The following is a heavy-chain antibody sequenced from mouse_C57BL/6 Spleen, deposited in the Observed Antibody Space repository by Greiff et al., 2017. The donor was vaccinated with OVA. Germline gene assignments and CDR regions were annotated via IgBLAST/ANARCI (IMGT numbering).Heavy chain of an antibody. V-gene: IGHV8-12*01. CDR3: ARRGPYDYDGPLYAMDY. CDR2: IYWDDDK. CDR1: GFSLSTSGMG. Sequence: QVQLKESGPGILQSSQTLSLTCSFSGFSLSTSGMGVSWIRQPSGKGLEWLAHIYWDDDKRYNPSLKSRLTISKDTSRNQVFLKITSVDTADTATYYCARRGPYDYDGPLYAMDYWGQGTSVTVSS. J-gene: IGHJ4*01. D-gene: IGHD2-4*01.